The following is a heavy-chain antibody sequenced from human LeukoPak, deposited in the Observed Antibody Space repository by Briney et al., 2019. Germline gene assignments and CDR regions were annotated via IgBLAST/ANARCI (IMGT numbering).Heavy chain of an antibody. Sequence: PGGSLRLSCAASGFTFSSYGMHWVRQAPGKGLEWVSLISWDGGSTYYADSVKGRFTISRDNSKNSLYLQMNSLRTEDTALYYCAKEGGSYSRGTPYYYYMDVWGKGTTVTVSS. V-gene: IGHV3-43*01. CDR3: AKEGGSYSRGTPYYYYMDV. J-gene: IGHJ6*03. D-gene: IGHD1-26*01. CDR1: GFTFSSYG. CDR2: ISWDGGST.